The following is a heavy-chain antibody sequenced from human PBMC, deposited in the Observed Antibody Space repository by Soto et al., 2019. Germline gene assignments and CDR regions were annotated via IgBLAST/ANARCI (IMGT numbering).Heavy chain of an antibody. Sequence: QVQLVQSGAEVKKPGSSVKVSCKVSGGTFRSYAINWVRQAPGQGHEWMGRIIPILAVPNYAQKFQDRVTISPDISTNTAYMELGSLMSQDTAVYYCARTPDYGEIKYWSFDLWGRGTLVTVSS. J-gene: IGHJ2*01. CDR1: GGTFRSYA. CDR2: IIPILAVP. V-gene: IGHV1-69*02. CDR3: ARTPDYGEIKYWSFDL. D-gene: IGHD4-17*01.